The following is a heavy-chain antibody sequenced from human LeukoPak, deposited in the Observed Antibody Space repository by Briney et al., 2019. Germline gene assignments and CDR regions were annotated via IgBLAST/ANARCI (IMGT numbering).Heavy chain of an antibody. V-gene: IGHV3-30-3*01. J-gene: IGHJ4*02. CDR1: GFTFSSYA. CDR3: ARGTIFGVVRPTDY. D-gene: IGHD3-3*01. CDR2: ISYDGSNK. Sequence: HPGRSLRLSCAASGFTFSSYAMHWVRQAPGKGLEWVAVISYDGSNKYYADSVKGRFTISRDNSKNTLYLQMNSLRAEDTAVYYCARGTIFGVVRPTDYWGQGTLVTVSS.